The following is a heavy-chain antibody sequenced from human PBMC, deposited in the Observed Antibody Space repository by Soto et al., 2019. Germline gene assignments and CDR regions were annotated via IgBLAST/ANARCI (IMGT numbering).Heavy chain of an antibody. CDR2: ISGSGGST. V-gene: IGHV3-23*01. Sequence: EVQLLESGGGLVQPGGSLRLSCAASGFTFSNYAMTWVRQAPGKGLECVSGISGSGGSTYYADSVKGRFTISRDNSENTLYLQMNSLRAEDTAIYYCAKDRSAGTTTNYYFDYWGQGTLVTVSS. J-gene: IGHJ4*02. CDR1: GFTFSNYA. CDR3: AKDRSAGTTTNYYFDY. D-gene: IGHD1-7*01.